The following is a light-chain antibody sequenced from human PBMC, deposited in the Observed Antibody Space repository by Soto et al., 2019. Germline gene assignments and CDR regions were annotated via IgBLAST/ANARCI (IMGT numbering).Light chain of an antibody. V-gene: IGLV2-18*02. CDR1: SSDVGSYNR. CDR2: EVS. J-gene: IGLJ1*01. Sequence: QSVLTQPPSVSGSPGQSVAVSCTGTSSDVGSYNRVSWYQQPPGTAPKLMIYEVSNRPSGVPDRFSGSKSGNTASLTISGLQAEDEADYYCSSLTRSTTYVFGTGTQVTVL. CDR3: SSLTRSTTYV.